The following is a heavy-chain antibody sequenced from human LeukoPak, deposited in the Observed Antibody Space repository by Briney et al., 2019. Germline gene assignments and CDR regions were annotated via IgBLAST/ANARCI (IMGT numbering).Heavy chain of an antibody. J-gene: IGHJ4*02. CDR1: GYTFTGYY. D-gene: IGHD5-12*01. Sequence: GASVKVSCKASGYTFTGYYMHWVRQAPGQGLEWMGWINPNSGGTNYAQKFQGRDTMTRDTSISTAYMELSRLRSDDTAVYYCARDDSGYDPPFDYWGQGTLVTVSS. CDR3: ARDDSGYDPPFDY. CDR2: INPNSGGT. V-gene: IGHV1-2*02.